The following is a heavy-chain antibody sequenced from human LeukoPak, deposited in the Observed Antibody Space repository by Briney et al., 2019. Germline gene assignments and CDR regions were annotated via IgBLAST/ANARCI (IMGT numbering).Heavy chain of an antibody. V-gene: IGHV5-51*01. J-gene: IGHJ6*03. CDR3: ARQKSGYTFTYYYYMDV. CDR1: GYTFRRYW. D-gene: IGHD5-18*01. CDR2: IYPGDSAT. Sequence: GESLNISCKGPGYTFRRYWIGWVRQMPGQGLEWMGIIYPGDSATIYSPSFQGQVPTSADESTSTAYLQWSSVKASETAMYYCARQKSGYTFTYYYYMDVWGKGTTVSVSS.